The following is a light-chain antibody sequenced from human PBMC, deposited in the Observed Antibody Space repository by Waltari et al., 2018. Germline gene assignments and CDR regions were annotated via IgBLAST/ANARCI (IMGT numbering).Light chain of an antibody. V-gene: IGLV4-69*02. CDR3: QTWVTGIRVV. Sequence: QLVLTQSPSASASLGASVKLTCTLSSGHSTYAIAWHQQQPGKGPRYLMKVDSNGGHFKGDGIPDRFSGAICGTERYLTISSLQSDDEADYYCQTWVTGIRVVFGGGTKLTVL. CDR2: VDSNGGH. J-gene: IGLJ2*01. CDR1: SGHSTYA.